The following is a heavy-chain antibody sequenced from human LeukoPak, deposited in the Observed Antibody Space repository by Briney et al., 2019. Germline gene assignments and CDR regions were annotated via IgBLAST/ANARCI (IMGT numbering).Heavy chain of an antibody. V-gene: IGHV4-34*01. J-gene: IGHJ5*02. CDR2: INHSGST. CDR3: ARARRPMGATRGYNWFDP. CDR1: GGSISSYY. D-gene: IGHD1-26*01. Sequence: PSETLSLTCTVSGGSISSYYWSWIRQPPGKGLEWIGEINHSGSTNYNPSLKSRVTISVDTSKNQFSLKLSSVTAADTAVYYCARARRPMGATRGYNWFDPWGQGTLVTVSS.